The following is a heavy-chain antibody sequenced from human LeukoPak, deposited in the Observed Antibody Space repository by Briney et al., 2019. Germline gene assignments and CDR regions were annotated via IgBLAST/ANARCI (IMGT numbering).Heavy chain of an antibody. CDR2: ISYDGSNK. CDR1: GFTFSSCA. V-gene: IGHV3-30-3*01. J-gene: IGHJ6*02. D-gene: IGHD2-8*02. Sequence: GGSLRLSCAASGFTFSSCAMHWVRQAPGKGLEWVAVISYDGSNKYYADSVKGRFTISRDNSKNTLYLQMNSLRAEDTAVYYCARVEYWGSKIYYYGMDVWGQGTTVTVSS. CDR3: ARVEYWGSKIYYYGMDV.